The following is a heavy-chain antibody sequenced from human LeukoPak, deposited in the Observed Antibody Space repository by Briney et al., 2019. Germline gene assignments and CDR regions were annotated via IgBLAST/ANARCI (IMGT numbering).Heavy chain of an antibody. Sequence: GGSLRLSCGASGFTFSSYEMTWVRQAPGKGLECVSYISSSGSTIYYADSVKGRFTISRDNAKNSLYLQMNGLRAEDTAVYYCARGYTYFDYWGQGTLVTVSA. J-gene: IGHJ4*02. CDR2: ISSSGSTI. D-gene: IGHD5-12*01. CDR1: GFTFSSYE. V-gene: IGHV3-48*03. CDR3: ARGYTYFDY.